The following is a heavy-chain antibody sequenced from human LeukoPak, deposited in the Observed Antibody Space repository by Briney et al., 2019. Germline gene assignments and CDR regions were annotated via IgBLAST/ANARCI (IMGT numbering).Heavy chain of an antibody. CDR1: GFSLSTNGVG. Sequence: SGPTLVNPTQTLTRTCTFSGFSLSTNGVGVGWIRQPPGKPLEWLALIYWNYDKRYSPSLKSRLTITKDTSKNQVVLTMTSVDPVDTATYYCARRSSFDWPPYNYFNYWGQGTLVTVSS. V-gene: IGHV2-5*01. J-gene: IGHJ4*02. CDR3: ARRSSFDWPPYNYFNY. D-gene: IGHD3-9*01. CDR2: IYWNYDK.